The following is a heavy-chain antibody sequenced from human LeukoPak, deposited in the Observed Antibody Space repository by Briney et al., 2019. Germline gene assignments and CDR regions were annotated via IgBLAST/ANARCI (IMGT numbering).Heavy chain of an antibody. D-gene: IGHD2-2*01. CDR1: GYTFTSYA. CDR3: ARDRYCSSTSCAPSGWFAP. CDR2: INAGNGNT. Sequence: ASVNVSCKASGYTFTSYAMHWVRQAPGQRLEWMGWINAGNGNTKYSQKFQGRVTITRDTSASTAYMELSSLRSEDTAVYYCARDRYCSSTSCAPSGWFAPWGQGTLVTVSS. V-gene: IGHV1-3*01. J-gene: IGHJ5*02.